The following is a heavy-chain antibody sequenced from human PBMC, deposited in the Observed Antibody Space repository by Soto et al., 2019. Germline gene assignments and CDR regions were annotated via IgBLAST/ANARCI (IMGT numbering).Heavy chain of an antibody. Sequence: QVQLQESGPGLVKPSETLSLTCTVSGGSISSYYWSWIRQPPGKGLEWIGYIYYSGSTNYNPSLKSRVTISVDTSKNQFSLKLSSVTAADTAVYYCARHDCSGGSGYTRGAFDIWGQGTMVTVSS. CDR1: GGSISSYY. CDR2: IYYSGST. J-gene: IGHJ3*02. D-gene: IGHD2-15*01. V-gene: IGHV4-59*08. CDR3: ARHDCSGGSGYTRGAFDI.